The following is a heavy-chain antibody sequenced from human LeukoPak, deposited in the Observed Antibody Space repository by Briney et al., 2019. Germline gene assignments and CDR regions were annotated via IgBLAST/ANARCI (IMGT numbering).Heavy chain of an antibody. Sequence: PSQTLSLTCTVSGGSISSGGYYWSWLRQHPGKGLEWIGYIYYSGSNYCNPSLKSRVTISVDTSKNQFSLKLSSVTAADTAVYYCARQAAAGQYNWFDPWGQGTLVTVSS. D-gene: IGHD6-13*01. CDR3: ARQAAAGQYNWFDP. CDR1: GGSISSGGYY. J-gene: IGHJ5*02. V-gene: IGHV4-31*03. CDR2: IYYSGSN.